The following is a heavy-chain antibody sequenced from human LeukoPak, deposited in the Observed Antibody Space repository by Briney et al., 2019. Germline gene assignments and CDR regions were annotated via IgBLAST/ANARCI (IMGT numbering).Heavy chain of an antibody. J-gene: IGHJ6*03. D-gene: IGHD4-17*01. CDR1: GFTFSSYS. Sequence: GGSLRLSCAASGFTFSSYSMNWVRQAPGKGLEWVSSISSSSSYIYYADSVKGRFTISRDNAKNSLYLQMNSLRAEDTAVYYCARGPRHYGDCLSGYYYYYMDVWGKGTTVTVSS. CDR3: ARGPRHYGDCLSGYYYYYMDV. CDR2: ISSSSSYI. V-gene: IGHV3-21*01.